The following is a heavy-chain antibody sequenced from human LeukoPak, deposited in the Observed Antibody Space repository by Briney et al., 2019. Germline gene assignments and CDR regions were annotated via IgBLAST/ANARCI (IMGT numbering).Heavy chain of an antibody. CDR1: GFTFSSYA. J-gene: IGHJ6*02. Sequence: GRSLRLSCAASGFTFSSYAMHWVRQAPGKGLEWVAVISYDGSNKYYADSVKGRFTISRDNSKNTLYLQMNSLRAEDTAVYYCARSPMVPKYYYYGMDVWGQGTTVTVSS. CDR3: ARSPMVPKYYYYGMDV. CDR2: ISYDGSNK. V-gene: IGHV3-30*04. D-gene: IGHD3-10*01.